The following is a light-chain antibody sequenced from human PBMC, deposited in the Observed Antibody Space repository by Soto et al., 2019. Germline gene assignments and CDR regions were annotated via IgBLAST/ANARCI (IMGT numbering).Light chain of an antibody. Sequence: QSVLTQPPSASGTPGQRVTISCSGSSSNLGSNTVNWYQQLPGTAPRLLIYSNHQRPSSLFDRFSGSKSGTSASLAISGLQSEDEAVYFCAAWDDSLNGPVFGGGTKLTVL. V-gene: IGLV1-44*01. CDR1: SSNLGSNT. CDR3: AAWDDSLNGPV. J-gene: IGLJ3*02. CDR2: SNH.